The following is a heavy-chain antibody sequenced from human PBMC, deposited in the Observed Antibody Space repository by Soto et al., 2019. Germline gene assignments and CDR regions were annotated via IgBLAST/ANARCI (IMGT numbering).Heavy chain of an antibody. D-gene: IGHD3-10*01. CDR2: IYYSGST. J-gene: IGHJ4*02. CDR3: ARVIKGSAVDFDY. V-gene: IGHV4-31*03. Sequence: SETLSLTCTVSGGSISSGGYYWSWIRQHPGKGLEWIGYIYYSGSTYYNPSLKSRVTISVDTSKNQFSLKLSSVTAADTAVYYCARVIKGSAVDFDYWGQGTLVTVSS. CDR1: GGSISSGGYY.